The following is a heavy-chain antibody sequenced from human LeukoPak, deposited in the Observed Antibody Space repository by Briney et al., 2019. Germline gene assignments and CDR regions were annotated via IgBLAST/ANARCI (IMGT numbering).Heavy chain of an antibody. CDR3: SRWSFENDAFDI. J-gene: IGHJ3*02. D-gene: IGHD4-23*01. V-gene: IGHV3-64D*06. CDR2: ISSNGGST. Sequence: GSLRLSCSASGFTFSSHAMHWVRQAPGKGLEYVSAISSNGGSTYYADSVKGRFTISRDNSKNTLYLQMSSLRAEDTAVYYCSRWSFENDAFDIWGQGTMVTVSS. CDR1: GFTFSSHA.